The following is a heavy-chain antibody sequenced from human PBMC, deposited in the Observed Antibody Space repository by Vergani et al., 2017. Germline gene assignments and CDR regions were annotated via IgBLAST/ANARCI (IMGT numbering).Heavy chain of an antibody. Sequence: QVQLQESGPGLVKPSQTLSLTCTVSGGSISSGSYYWSWIRQPAGKGLEWIGRIYTSGSHNYNPSLKSRVTISVDTSKHQFSLKLSSVTAADTAGYYCARAGPFEFYGIDPWGQGTLVTVSS. D-gene: IGHD1-14*01. V-gene: IGHV4-61*02. CDR2: IYTSGSH. CDR1: GGSISSGSYY. CDR3: ARAGPFEFYGIDP. J-gene: IGHJ5*02.